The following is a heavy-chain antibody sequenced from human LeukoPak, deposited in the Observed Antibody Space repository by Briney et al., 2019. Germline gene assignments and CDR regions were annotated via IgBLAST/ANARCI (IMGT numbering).Heavy chain of an antibody. CDR1: GGSISSSSPY. Sequence: SETLSLTCSVSGGSISSSSPYWGWIRQPPGKGLEWIGSIYYSGSSFDNPALKSRVTISVDTSKNQFSLKLSSVTAADTAVYYCARHRSGWLQSSFDYWGQGTLVTVSS. D-gene: IGHD5-24*01. J-gene: IGHJ4*02. CDR3: ARHRSGWLQSSFDY. V-gene: IGHV4-39*01. CDR2: IYYSGSS.